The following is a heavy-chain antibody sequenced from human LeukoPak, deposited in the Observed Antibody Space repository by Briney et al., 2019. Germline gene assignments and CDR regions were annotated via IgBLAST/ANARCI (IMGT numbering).Heavy chain of an antibody. J-gene: IGHJ5*02. V-gene: IGHV1-2*04. Sequence: ASVKVSCTASGYTVTGYYMHWVRQAPGQGLEWMGWINPNSGGTNYAQKFQGWVTMTTDTSISTAYMELSRLRSEDTAVYYCARRPAPNGYPLAWGPGTLVTVSS. CDR2: INPNSGGT. CDR1: GYTVTGYY. CDR3: ARRPAPNGYPLA. D-gene: IGHD1-1*01.